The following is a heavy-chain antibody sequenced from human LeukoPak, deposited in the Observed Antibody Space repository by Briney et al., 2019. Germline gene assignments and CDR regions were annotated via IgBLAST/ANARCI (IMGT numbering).Heavy chain of an antibody. V-gene: IGHV4-34*01. CDR1: GGSFSGYY. J-gene: IGHJ4*02. D-gene: IGHD4-23*01. Sequence: SETLSLTCAVYGGSFSGYYWSWIRQPPGKGLEWIGEINHSGSTNYNPSLKSRVTISVDTSKNQFSLKLSSVTAADTAVYYCARVGLRWKTLNYWGQGTLVTVSS. CDR3: ARVGLRWKTLNY. CDR2: INHSGST.